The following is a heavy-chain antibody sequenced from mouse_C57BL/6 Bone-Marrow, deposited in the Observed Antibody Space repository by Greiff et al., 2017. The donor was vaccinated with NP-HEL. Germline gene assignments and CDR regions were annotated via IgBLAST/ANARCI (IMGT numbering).Heavy chain of an antibody. CDR3: AREDYYGSDWYFDV. V-gene: IGHV5-4*01. CDR2: ISDGGSYT. Sequence: EVQLVESGGGLVKPGGSLKLSCAASGFTFSSYAMSWVRQTPEKRLEWVATISDGGSYTYYPDNVKGRFTISRDNAKNNLYLQMSHLKSEDTAMYYCAREDYYGSDWYFDVWGTGTTVTVSS. D-gene: IGHD1-1*01. CDR1: GFTFSSYA. J-gene: IGHJ1*03.